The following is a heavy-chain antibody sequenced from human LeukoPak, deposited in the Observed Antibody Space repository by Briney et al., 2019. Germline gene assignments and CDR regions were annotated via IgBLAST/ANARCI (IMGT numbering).Heavy chain of an antibody. V-gene: IGHV4-34*01. CDR3: ARTPYDFWSAYLEYYFDY. CDR1: GDSISSGYY. Sequence: SETLSLTCAVSGDSISSGYYWSWIRQPPGKGLEWIGEINHSGSTNYNPSLKSRVTISVDTSKNQFSLKLSSVTAADTAVYYCARTPYDFWSAYLEYYFDYWGQGTLVTVSS. CDR2: INHSGST. D-gene: IGHD3-3*01. J-gene: IGHJ4*02.